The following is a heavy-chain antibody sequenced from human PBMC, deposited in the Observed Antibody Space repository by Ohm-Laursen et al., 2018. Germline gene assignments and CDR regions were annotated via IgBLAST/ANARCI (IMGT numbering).Heavy chain of an antibody. CDR1: GGSISSYY. V-gene: IGHV4-59*01. Sequence: TLSLTCTVSGGSISSYYWSWIRQPPGKGLEWIGYIYYSGSTNYNPSLKSRVTISVDTSKNQFSLKLSSVTAADTAVYYSARAVIEHFAWFDPWGQGTLVTASS. CDR2: IYYSGST. CDR3: ARAVIEHFAWFDP. D-gene: IGHD2-21*01. J-gene: IGHJ5*02.